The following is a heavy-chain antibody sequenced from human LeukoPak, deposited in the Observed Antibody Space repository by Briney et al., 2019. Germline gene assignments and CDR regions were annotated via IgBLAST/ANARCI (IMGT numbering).Heavy chain of an antibody. CDR3: ARSQWERPDY. D-gene: IGHD1-26*01. CDR2: IYSDDTT. Sequence: LECVSAIYSDDTTFYADSVKGRFTISRDNSKNTLYLQINSLRAEDTAVYYCARSQWERPDYWGQGTLVTVSS. J-gene: IGHJ4*02. V-gene: IGHV3-53*01.